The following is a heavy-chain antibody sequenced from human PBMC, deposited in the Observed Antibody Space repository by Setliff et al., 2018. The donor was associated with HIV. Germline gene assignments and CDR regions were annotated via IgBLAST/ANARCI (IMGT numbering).Heavy chain of an antibody. V-gene: IGHV1-69*06. D-gene: IGHD5-12*01. CDR3: AGSMVATGFDY. Sequence: ASVKVSCKASGGTFSSYAISWVRQAPGQGLEWMGRIIPTFGTANYAQKFQGRVTITADKSTSTAYMELSSLRSEDTAVYYCAGSMVATGFDYWGQGTLVTVST. CDR1: GGTFSSYA. CDR2: IIPTFGTA. J-gene: IGHJ4*02.